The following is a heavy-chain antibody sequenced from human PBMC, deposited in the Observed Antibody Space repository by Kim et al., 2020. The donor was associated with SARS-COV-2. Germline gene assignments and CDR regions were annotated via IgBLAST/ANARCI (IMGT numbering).Heavy chain of an antibody. CDR3: ARSRTNGDTEYFQY. CDR1: GYTFSDFY. J-gene: IGHJ1*01. CDR2: INPNSGDT. V-gene: IGHV1-2*02. Sequence: ASVKVSCKASGYTFSDFYMHWMRQAPGQGLEWMGWINPNSGDTNYAQKVQGRVTVTRDTSINTAYMELSSLRSDDTAVYYCARSRTNGDTEYFQYWGQGT. D-gene: IGHD7-27*01.